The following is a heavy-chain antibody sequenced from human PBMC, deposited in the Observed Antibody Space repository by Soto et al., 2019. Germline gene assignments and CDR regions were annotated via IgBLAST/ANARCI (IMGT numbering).Heavy chain of an antibody. CDR3: AREVYGSSSDPDS. V-gene: IGHV3-7*03. D-gene: IGHD6-6*01. CDR1: GFSLISYW. J-gene: IGHJ5*01. CDR2: IKQDGSDK. Sequence: PGGSLRLSCAASGFSLISYWMSWGRQAPGKGLEWVANIKQDGSDKYYVDSVKGRFTISRDNAKNSLFLQMNSLRADDTAVYYCAREVYGSSSDPDSWGQGTLGSVSS.